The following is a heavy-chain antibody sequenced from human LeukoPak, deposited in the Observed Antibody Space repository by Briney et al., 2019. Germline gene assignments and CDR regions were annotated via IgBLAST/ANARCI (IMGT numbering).Heavy chain of an antibody. D-gene: IGHD6-19*01. V-gene: IGHV4-30-2*01. CDR1: GGSISSGGYS. CDR2: IYHSGST. Sequence: PSETLSLTCAVSGGSISSGGYSWSWIRQPPGKGLEWIVYIYHSGSTYYNPSLKSRVTISVDRSKNQFSLKLSSVTAANTAVYYCARSPLVYSSGWYGNYFDYWGQGTLVTVSS. CDR3: ARSPLVYSSGWYGNYFDY. J-gene: IGHJ4*02.